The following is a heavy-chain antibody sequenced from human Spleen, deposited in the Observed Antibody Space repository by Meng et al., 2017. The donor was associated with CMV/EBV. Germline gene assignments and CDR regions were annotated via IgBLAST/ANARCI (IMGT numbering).Heavy chain of an antibody. J-gene: IGHJ4*02. CDR2: ISAYNGNT. CDR1: GYTFTGYY. V-gene: IGHV1-18*04. D-gene: IGHD4-17*01. Sequence: LGQSGAEVKKPGASVKVSCKASGYTFTGYYMHWVRQAPGQGLEWMGWISAYNGNTNYAQKLQGRVTMTTDTSTSTAYMELRSLRSDDTAVYYCARDQSFIYGDSEIDYWGQGTLVTVSS. CDR3: ARDQSFIYGDSEIDY.